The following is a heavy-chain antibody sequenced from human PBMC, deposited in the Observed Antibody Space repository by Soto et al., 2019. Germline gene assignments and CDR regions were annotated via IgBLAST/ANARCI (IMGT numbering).Heavy chain of an antibody. CDR2: INHSGST. CDR3: ASRGGYCRSTSCYSPFDP. D-gene: IGHD2-2*02. V-gene: IGHV4-34*01. J-gene: IGHJ5*02. CDR1: SGSFSDYY. Sequence: QVQLQQWGAGLLKPSETLSLSCAVYSGSFSDYYWSWIRQPPGKGLEWIGEINHSGSTNYNPSLKSRVTMSVDKSNKQFSLQLTSVTAEDTAVYYCASRGGYCRSTSCYSPFDPWGQGTPVTGSS.